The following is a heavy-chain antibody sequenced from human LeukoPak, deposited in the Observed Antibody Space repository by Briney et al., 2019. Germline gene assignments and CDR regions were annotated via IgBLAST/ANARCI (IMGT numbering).Heavy chain of an antibody. CDR2: IYAGGRT. Sequence: PGGSLRLSCAASGFTVSGNFLNWVRQAPGKGLEWVSVIYAGGRTYYADSVQGRFIISRDTSKNTLSLQMNSLRAEDTAVYYCARDSVRRDAFDIWGQETMVTVSS. CDR1: GFTVSGNF. J-gene: IGHJ3*02. V-gene: IGHV3-66*01. CDR3: ARDSVRRDAFDI. D-gene: IGHD3-10*01.